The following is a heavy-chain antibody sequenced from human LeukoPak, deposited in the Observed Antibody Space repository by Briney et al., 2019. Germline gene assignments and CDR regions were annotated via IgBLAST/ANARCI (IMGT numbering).Heavy chain of an antibody. CDR1: GDSIRSSY. Sequence: SETLSLTRTVSGDSIRSSYWSWIRQPPVETLEWVGYIYYSGSANYNPSLMDRVSMSVDTSKNQLSLRLNSVTAADTAIYYCARERGGHRTGQFDQWGQGILVTVSS. D-gene: IGHD1-1*01. CDR2: IYYSGSA. J-gene: IGHJ4*02. CDR3: ARERGGHRTGQFDQ. V-gene: IGHV4-59*01.